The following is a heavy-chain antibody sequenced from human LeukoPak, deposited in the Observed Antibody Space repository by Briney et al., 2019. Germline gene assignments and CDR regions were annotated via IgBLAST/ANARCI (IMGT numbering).Heavy chain of an antibody. CDR3: TTGTYSSSPAAFDY. V-gene: IGHV3-15*01. CDR1: GFTFSNAW. D-gene: IGHD6-13*01. CDR2: IKSKTDGGTT. J-gene: IGHJ4*02. Sequence: GGSLRLSCAASGFTFSNAWMSWVRQAPGKGLEWVGRIKSKTDGGTTDYAAPVKGRFTISRDDSKNTLYLQMNSLKTEDTAVYYCTTGTYSSSPAAFDYWGQGTLVTVSS.